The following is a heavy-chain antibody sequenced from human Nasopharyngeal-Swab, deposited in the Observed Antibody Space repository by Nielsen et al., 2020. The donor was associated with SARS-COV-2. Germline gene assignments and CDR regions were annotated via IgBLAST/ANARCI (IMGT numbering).Heavy chain of an antibody. CDR1: GFTFSSYA. CDR3: AKLRGYSSGWALDY. Sequence: GESLKISCAASGFTFSSYAMSWVRQAPGKGLEWVSAISGSGGSTYYADSVKGRFTISRDNSKNTLYLQMNSLRAEDTAVYYCAKLRGYSSGWALDYWGQGTLVTVSS. V-gene: IGHV3-23*01. CDR2: ISGSGGST. J-gene: IGHJ4*02. D-gene: IGHD6-19*01.